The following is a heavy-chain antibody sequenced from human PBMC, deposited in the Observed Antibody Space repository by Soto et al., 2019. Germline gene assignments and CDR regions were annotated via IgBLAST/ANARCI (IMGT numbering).Heavy chain of an antibody. V-gene: IGHV1-18*01. Sequence: QVQLVQSGAEVKKPGASVKVSCKASGYTFTNYAFSWVRQAPGQGLEWMGWISAYNGNTNYPQKLQGRVTMTTDTSTSTAYMALRSLRSDDTAVYYCASDLAAAGPFDCWGQGTLVTVSS. J-gene: IGHJ4*02. CDR3: ASDLAAAGPFDC. CDR1: GYTFTNYA. D-gene: IGHD6-13*01. CDR2: ISAYNGNT.